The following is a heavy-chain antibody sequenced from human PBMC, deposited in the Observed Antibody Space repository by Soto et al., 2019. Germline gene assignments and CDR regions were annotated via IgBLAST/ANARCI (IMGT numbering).Heavy chain of an antibody. CDR2: ISGSGGST. CDR1: GFTFSSYA. D-gene: IGHD1-7*01. Sequence: GGSLRLSCAASGFTFSSYAMSWVRQAPGKGLEWVSAISGSGGSTYYADSVKGRFTISRDNSKNTLYLQMNSLRAEDTAVYYCAKGENNWNYFGYFDYWGQGTLVTVSS. CDR3: AKGENNWNYFGYFDY. J-gene: IGHJ4*02. V-gene: IGHV3-23*01.